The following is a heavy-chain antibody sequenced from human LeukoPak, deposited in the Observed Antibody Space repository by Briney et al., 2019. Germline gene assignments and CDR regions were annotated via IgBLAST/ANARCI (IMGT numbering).Heavy chain of an antibody. Sequence: SVKVSCKASGGTFSSYAISWVRQAPGQGLEWMGRIIPIFGIANYAQKFQGRVTITADKSTSTAYMELSSLRSEDTAVYYCARGDLKLTGDYYYYGMDVWGQGTTVTVSS. CDR1: GGTFSSYA. J-gene: IGHJ6*02. V-gene: IGHV1-69*04. CDR3: ARGDLKLTGDYYYYGMDV. D-gene: IGHD3-10*01. CDR2: IIPIFGIA.